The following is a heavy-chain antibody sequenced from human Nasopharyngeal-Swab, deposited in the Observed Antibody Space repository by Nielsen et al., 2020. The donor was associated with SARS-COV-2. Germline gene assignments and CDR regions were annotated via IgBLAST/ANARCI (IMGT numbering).Heavy chain of an antibody. CDR2: ISGSGGST. V-gene: IGHV3-23*01. D-gene: IGHD4-23*01. CDR1: GFTFSSYA. J-gene: IGHJ4*02. Sequence: GSLRLSCTASGFTFSSYAMSWVRQAPGKGLEWVSEISGSGGSTYYAESVKGRFTISRDNSKNTLYLQMSSLRAEDTAIYYCAKDLGVESPLWFDYWGQGTLLTVSS. CDR3: AKDLGVESPLWFDY.